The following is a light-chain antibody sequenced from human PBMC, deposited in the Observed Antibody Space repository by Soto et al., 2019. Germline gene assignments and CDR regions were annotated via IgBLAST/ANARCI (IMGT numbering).Light chain of an antibody. CDR1: QSIRNY. J-gene: IGKJ4*01. CDR2: VAS. V-gene: IGKV1-39*01. Sequence: DIQMTQSPSSLSASVGDRVTITCRASQSIRNYLSWYQQTPGKAPKIFINVASTLQSGVPSRFSGSGSGTDFTLAISSLQPEDVETYYCQQSSSTPQTFGGGTKVDIK. CDR3: QQSSSTPQT.